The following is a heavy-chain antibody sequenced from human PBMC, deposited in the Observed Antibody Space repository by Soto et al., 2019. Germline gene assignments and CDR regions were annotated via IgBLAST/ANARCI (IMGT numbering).Heavy chain of an antibody. V-gene: IGHV4-59*01. CDR1: GVSITSYF. CDR3: ARDRRDGYKRYFAF. J-gene: IGHJ4*02. D-gene: IGHD3-9*01. Sequence: LSLTCTVSGVSITSYFWSWIRQTPGKGLDWIGSISFSGATYSNPSLKGRAALSVDTSENHLSLTLNSVTSADTAVYFCARDRRDGYKRYFAFWGQGNQVTVSS. CDR2: ISFSGAT.